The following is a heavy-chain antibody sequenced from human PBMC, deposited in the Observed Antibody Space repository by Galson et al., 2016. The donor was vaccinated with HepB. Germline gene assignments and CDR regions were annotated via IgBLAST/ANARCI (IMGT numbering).Heavy chain of an antibody. Sequence: SVKVSCKASGGTFRNYPISWVRRAPGQGLEWMGGIIPMFASANYAQKFQGRVTITADESTSTAYMELSSLRSEDTAVYYCAREREYGLPHYEMDVWGQGTTVIVSS. CDR1: GGTFRNYP. J-gene: IGHJ6*02. CDR2: IIPMFASA. CDR3: AREREYGLPHYEMDV. D-gene: IGHD4-17*01. V-gene: IGHV1-69*13.